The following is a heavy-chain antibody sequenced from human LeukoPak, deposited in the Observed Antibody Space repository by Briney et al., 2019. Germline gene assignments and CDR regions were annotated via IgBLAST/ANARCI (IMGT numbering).Heavy chain of an antibody. D-gene: IGHD3-3*01. J-gene: IGHJ5*02. CDR2: IYYSGST. Sequence: SETLSLTCTVSGGSISSYYWSWIRQPPGKGLEWIGYIYYSGSTYYNPSLKSRVTISVDTSKNQFSLRLSSVTAADTAVYYCAMGGITIFGVASPFDPWGQGTLVTVSS. CDR3: AMGGITIFGVASPFDP. V-gene: IGHV4-59*08. CDR1: GGSISSYY.